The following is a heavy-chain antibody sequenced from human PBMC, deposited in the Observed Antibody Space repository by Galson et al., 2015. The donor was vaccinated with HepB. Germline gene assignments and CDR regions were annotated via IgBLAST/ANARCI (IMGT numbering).Heavy chain of an antibody. CDR1: GFTFNTYG. CDR2: IWYDGSNA. J-gene: IGHJ6*02. V-gene: IGHV3-33*01. CDR3: ARYYGDNGRPHGYGMDA. D-gene: IGHD3-16*01. Sequence: SLRLSCAASGFTFNTYGMHWVRQAPGKGLEWVAVIWYDGSNAHYADSVKGRFTISRDNSKNTLYLQMDSLRAEDTAVYYCARYYGDNGRPHGYGMDAWGQGTTVTVSS.